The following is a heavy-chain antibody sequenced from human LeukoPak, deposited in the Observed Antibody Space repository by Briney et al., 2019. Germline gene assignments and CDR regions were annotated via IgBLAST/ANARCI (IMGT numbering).Heavy chain of an antibody. D-gene: IGHD3-22*01. Sequence: PGGSLRLSCAASGFTFSNYAMHWVRQAPGKGLEYISAIISNGRSTFYANSVKGRFTISRDNSKNTLYLQMGSLRAEDMAVYYCARGRHYESSDYYYDNRGQGTLVTVSS. J-gene: IGHJ4*02. CDR3: ARGRHYESSDYYYDN. V-gene: IGHV3-64*01. CDR2: IISNGRST. CDR1: GFTFSNYA.